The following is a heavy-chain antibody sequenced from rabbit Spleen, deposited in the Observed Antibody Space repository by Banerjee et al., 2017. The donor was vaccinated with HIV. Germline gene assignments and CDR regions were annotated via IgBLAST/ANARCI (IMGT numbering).Heavy chain of an antibody. V-gene: IGHV1S40*01. J-gene: IGHJ3*01. CDR2: INASTGKP. Sequence: QSLEESGGGLVKPGASLTLTCKASGFSFSNKAVMCWVRQAPGKGLEWIACINASTGKPVYATWASGRFTISRTSSTTVTLRMTSLTAADRATYFCARDLVGVIGWNFGWWGQGTLVTVS. CDR3: ARDLVGVIGWNFGW. D-gene: IGHD4-1*01. CDR1: GFSFSNKAV.